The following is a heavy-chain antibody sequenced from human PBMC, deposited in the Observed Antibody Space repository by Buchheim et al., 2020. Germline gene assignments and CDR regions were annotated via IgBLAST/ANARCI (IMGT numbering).Heavy chain of an antibody. Sequence: EVHLVQSGAEVKKPGESLKISCKGSGYNFATYWIGWVRRMPGKGLEWMGIIYPGDSDTRYSPSFQGQITISADKSISTAYPQWSSLKASDTAMYYCARLEPETPVVTENFYNGMDVWGQGTT. CDR1: GYNFATYW. D-gene: IGHD4-23*01. J-gene: IGHJ6*02. V-gene: IGHV5-51*01. CDR3: ARLEPETPVVTENFYNGMDV. CDR2: IYPGDSDT.